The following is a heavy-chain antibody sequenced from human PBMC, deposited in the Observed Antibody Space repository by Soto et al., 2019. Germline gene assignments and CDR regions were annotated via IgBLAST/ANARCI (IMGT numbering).Heavy chain of an antibody. CDR1: GFRFSSYG. CDR2: ISPDGSQK. D-gene: IGHD6-13*01. J-gene: IGHJ4*02. Sequence: PGGSLRLSCGASGFRFSSYGMHWVRQAPGKGLEWVAAISPDGSQKDYADSVRGRFTISRDNTKNTLYLQMNSLRVEDTAVYYCARVHSTSYHYFDYWGQGTLVTVSS. CDR3: ARVHSTSYHYFDY. V-gene: IGHV3-30*03.